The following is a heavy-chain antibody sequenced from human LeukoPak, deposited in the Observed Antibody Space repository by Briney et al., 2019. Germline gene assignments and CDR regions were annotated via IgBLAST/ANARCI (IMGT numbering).Heavy chain of an antibody. V-gene: IGHV3-23*01. Sequence: GGSLRLSCAASGFTFSSYAMNWVRQAPGEGLEWVSAISGSGGITYYADSVKGRFTISRDNSKNTLYLQMNSLRAEDTAVYYCAKASVTTVGYGSPPLFDPWGQGTLVTVSS. D-gene: IGHD4-11*01. CDR2: ISGSGGIT. CDR1: GFTFSSYA. CDR3: AKASVTTVGYGSPPLFDP. J-gene: IGHJ5*02.